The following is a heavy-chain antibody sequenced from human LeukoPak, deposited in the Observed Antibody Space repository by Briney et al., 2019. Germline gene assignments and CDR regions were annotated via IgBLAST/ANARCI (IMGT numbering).Heavy chain of an antibody. V-gene: IGHV3-48*04. CDR2: ISSSSSTI. CDR3: ARITVDSSGWYHFDY. Sequence: PGGSLRLSCAASRFTFSGYSMNWVRQAPGKGLEWVSYISSSSSTIYYADSVKGRFTISRDNAKNSLSLQMNSLRAEDTAVYYCARITVDSSGWYHFDYWGQGTLVTVSS. CDR1: RFTFSGYS. D-gene: IGHD6-19*01. J-gene: IGHJ4*02.